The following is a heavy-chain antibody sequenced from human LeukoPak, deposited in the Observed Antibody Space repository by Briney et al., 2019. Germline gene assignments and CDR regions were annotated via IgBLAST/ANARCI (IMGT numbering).Heavy chain of an antibody. V-gene: IGHV4-59*01. CDR2: IYYSGST. CDR3: ARGWPYFDC. J-gene: IGHJ4*02. CDR1: GGSISSYY. D-gene: IGHD2-15*01. Sequence: PSETLSLTCTVSGGSISSYYWSWIRQPPGKGLECIGYIYYSGSTNYNPSLKSRVTISVDTSKNQLSLKLSSVTAADTAVYYCARGWPYFDCWGQGTLVTVSS.